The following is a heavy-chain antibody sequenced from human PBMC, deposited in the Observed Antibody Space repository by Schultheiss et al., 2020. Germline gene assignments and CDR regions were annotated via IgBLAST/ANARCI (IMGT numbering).Heavy chain of an antibody. J-gene: IGHJ4*02. D-gene: IGHD1-26*01. CDR1: GFTFGDYA. Sequence: GGSLRLSCTASGFTFGDYAMSWFRQAPGKGLEWVGFIRSKAYGGTTEYAASVKGRFTISRDDSKSIAYLQMNSLKTEDTAVYYCTRFSPPPPRGATTGEGDLDYWGQGTLVTVSS. CDR3: TRFSPPPPRGATTGEGDLDY. CDR2: IRSKAYGGTT. V-gene: IGHV3-49*03.